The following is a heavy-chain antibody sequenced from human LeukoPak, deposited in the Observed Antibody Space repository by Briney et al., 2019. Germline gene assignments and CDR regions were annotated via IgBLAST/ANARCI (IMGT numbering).Heavy chain of an antibody. V-gene: IGHV5-51*01. CDR1: GSSFPSYW. CDR3: ARRSTISRYGVDP. CDR2: IYPGDSAN. Sequence: GESPKISCHSSGSSFPSYWIGWGRQMPGKGLEWMGIIYPGDSANRYSPPFQGQVTISADKSINTAYLQWNSLKTSDTAMYYCARRSTISRYGVDPWGQGTLVTVSS. D-gene: IGHD2-2*01. J-gene: IGHJ5*02.